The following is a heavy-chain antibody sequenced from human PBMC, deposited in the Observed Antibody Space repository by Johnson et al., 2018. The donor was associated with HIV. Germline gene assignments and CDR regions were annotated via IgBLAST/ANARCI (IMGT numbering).Heavy chain of an antibody. CDR1: GFTFSNYL. V-gene: IGHV3-30-3*01. D-gene: IGHD3-9*01. Sequence: QVQLVESGGGVVQPGRSLRLSCAASGFTFSNYLMHWVRQAPGKGLEWVAVISYDGSNKYYADSVKGRFTISRDNSKNTLYLQMNSLRAEDTAVYYCAREEGTDILTRGDAFDIWGQGTMVTVSS. J-gene: IGHJ3*02. CDR3: AREEGTDILTRGDAFDI. CDR2: ISYDGSNK.